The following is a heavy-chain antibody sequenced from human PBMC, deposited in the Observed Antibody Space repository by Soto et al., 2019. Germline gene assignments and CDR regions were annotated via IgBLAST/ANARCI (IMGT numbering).Heavy chain of an antibody. CDR1: GYTFTGYY. CDR2: INPNSCGT. CDR3: WSVKAYDSSGYSPDGGKDV. Sequence: ASVKVSCKASGYTFTGYYMHWVRQAPGQGLEGMGWINPNSCGTNYAQKLQGWVTMTRDTSISTADVELRRLISDDTAVYYCWSVKAYDSSGYSPDGGKDVWGQVTTVIVCS. J-gene: IGHJ6*01. V-gene: IGHV1-2*04. D-gene: IGHD3-22*01.